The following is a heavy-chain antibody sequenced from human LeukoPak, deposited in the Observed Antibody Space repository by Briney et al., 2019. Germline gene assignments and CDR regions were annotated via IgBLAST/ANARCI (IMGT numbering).Heavy chain of an antibody. CDR3: ASHGDYLGYFAY. CDR1: GGSISSYY. CDR2: IYYSGST. D-gene: IGHD4-17*01. V-gene: IGHV4-59*01. Sequence: SETLSLTCTVSGGSISSYYWSWIRQPPGKGLEWIGYIYYSGSTNYNPSLKSRVTISVDTSKNQFSLKLSSVTAADTAVYYCASHGDYLGYFAYWGQGTLVTVSS. J-gene: IGHJ4*02.